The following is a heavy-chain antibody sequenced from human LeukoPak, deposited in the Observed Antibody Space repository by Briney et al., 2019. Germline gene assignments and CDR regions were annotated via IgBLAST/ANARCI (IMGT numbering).Heavy chain of an antibody. Sequence: SETLSLTCTVSGYSISSGYYWGWIRQPPGKGLEWIGSIYHSGSTYYSPSLKSRVTISVDTSKNQFSLKLSSVTAADTAVYYCARVYSSSSTNAFDIWGQGTMVTVSS. V-gene: IGHV4-38-2*02. CDR1: GYSISSGYY. CDR2: IYHSGST. CDR3: ARVYSSSSTNAFDI. J-gene: IGHJ3*02. D-gene: IGHD6-6*01.